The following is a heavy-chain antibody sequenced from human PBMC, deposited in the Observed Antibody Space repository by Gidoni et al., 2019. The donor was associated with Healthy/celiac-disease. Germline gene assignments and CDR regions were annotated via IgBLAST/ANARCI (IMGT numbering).Heavy chain of an antibody. D-gene: IGHD3-10*01. CDR2: IYYSGST. CDR1: GGSISSSSYY. Sequence: QLQLQESGPGLVKPSETLSLTCTVSGGSISSSSYYWGWIRQPPGKGLEWIGSIYYSGSTYYNPSLKSRVTISVDTSKNQFSLKLSSVTAADTAVYYCATVGSGSHFDYWGQGTLVTVSS. J-gene: IGHJ4*02. CDR3: ATVGSGSHFDY. V-gene: IGHV4-39*01.